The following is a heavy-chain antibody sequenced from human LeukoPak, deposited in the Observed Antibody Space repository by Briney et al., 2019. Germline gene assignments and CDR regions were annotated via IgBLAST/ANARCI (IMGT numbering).Heavy chain of an antibody. CDR3: ARGVKRVYYYDSSGYWVY. J-gene: IGHJ4*02. V-gene: IGHV4-34*01. D-gene: IGHD3-22*01. Sequence: SETLSLTCAVYGGSFSGYYWSWIRQPPGKGLEWIGEINHSGSTNYNPSPKSRVTISVDTSKNQFSLKLSSVTAADTAVYYCARGVKRVYYYDSSGYWVYWGQGTLVTVSS. CDR1: GGSFSGYY. CDR2: INHSGST.